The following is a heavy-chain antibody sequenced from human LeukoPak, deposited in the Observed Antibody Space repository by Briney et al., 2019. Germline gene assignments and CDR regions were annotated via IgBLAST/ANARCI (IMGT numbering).Heavy chain of an antibody. J-gene: IGHJ4*02. CDR3: ALLPPSIAVARTTIDY. CDR2: ISWNSGSI. D-gene: IGHD6-19*01. V-gene: IGHV3-9*01. CDR1: GFTFDDYA. Sequence: GGSLRLSCAASGFTFDDYAMHWVRQAPGKGLEWVSGISWNSGSIGYADSVKGRFTISRDNAKNSLYLQMNSLRAEDTALYYCALLPPSIAVARTTIDYWGQGTLVTVSS.